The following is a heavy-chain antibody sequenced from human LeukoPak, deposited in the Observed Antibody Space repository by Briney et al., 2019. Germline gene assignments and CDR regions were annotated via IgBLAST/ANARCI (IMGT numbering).Heavy chain of an antibody. V-gene: IGHV1-2*02. CDR1: GYTFTGYY. CDR3: ARAVQSSNYGGNSGDAFDI. J-gene: IGHJ3*02. CDR2: INPNSGGT. Sequence: ASVKVSCKASGYTFTGYYMHWVRQAPGQGLEWMGWINPNSGGTNYAQKFQGRVTMTRDTSISTAYMELSRLRSEDTAVYYCARAVQSSNYGGNSGDAFDIWGQGTMVTVSS. D-gene: IGHD4-23*01.